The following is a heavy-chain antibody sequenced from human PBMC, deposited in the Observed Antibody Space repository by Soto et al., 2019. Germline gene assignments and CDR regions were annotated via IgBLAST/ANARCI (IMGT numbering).Heavy chain of an antibody. D-gene: IGHD2-15*01. CDR2: IFSLGTT. V-gene: IGHV4-59*11. J-gene: IGHJ4*02. Sequence: QVQLQESGPGLVKPSETLSLTCIVSGGSISNHYWTWVRQPPGKGLEWIGYIFSLGTTNYNPSLKSRVTISVDTSENQFSLKLGSVTAADTAVYYCAREVCSGASCPSGYYFDYWGQGTLVTVSS. CDR1: GGSISNHY. CDR3: AREVCSGASCPSGYYFDY.